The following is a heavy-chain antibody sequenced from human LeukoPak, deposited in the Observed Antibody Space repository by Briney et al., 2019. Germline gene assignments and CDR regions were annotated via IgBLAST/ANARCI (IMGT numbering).Heavy chain of an antibody. V-gene: IGHV4-59*11. D-gene: IGHD3-22*01. Sequence: SETLSLTCTVSVDSISPHYWIWVRQPPGKGLVWLGYIYYNGATDYNPSVKSRVTFLLEPYKNQFFLKLRFVTGADTAFLYFARYLVFGSSGFDHDLYIWGQVTVVTV. CDR2: IYYNGAT. J-gene: IGHJ3*02. CDR3: ARYLVFGSSGFDHDLYI. CDR1: VDSISPHY.